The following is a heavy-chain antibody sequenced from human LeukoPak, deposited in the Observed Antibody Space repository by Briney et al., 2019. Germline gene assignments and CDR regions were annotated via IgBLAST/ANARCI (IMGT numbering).Heavy chain of an antibody. J-gene: IGHJ6*03. V-gene: IGHV1-69*13. Sequence: SAKVSCKASGGTFSRYAISWVRQAPGQGLEWMGGIIPIFGTANFAQKFQGRVTITADESTSTAYMELSSLRSEDTAVYYCARNIVVVPEVDYYYYYMDVWGKGTTVTVSS. CDR3: ARNIVVVPEVDYYYYYMDV. CDR1: GGTFSRYA. CDR2: IIPIFGTA. D-gene: IGHD2-2*01.